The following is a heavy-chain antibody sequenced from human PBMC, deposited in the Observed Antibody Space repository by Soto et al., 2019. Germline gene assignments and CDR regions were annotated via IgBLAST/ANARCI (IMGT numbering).Heavy chain of an antibody. V-gene: IGHV1-69*01. D-gene: IGHD2-15*01. CDR2: IIPIFGTA. J-gene: IGHJ6*02. CDR1: GGTFSSYA. CDR3: AREPPMGRYWGGMDV. Sequence: QVQLVQSGAEVKKPGSSVKVSCKASGGTFSSYAISWVRQAPGQGLEWMGGIIPIFGTANYAQKFQGRVTITADESTSTAYRELSSLRSEDTAGYYGAREPPMGRYWGGMDVWGQGTTVTVSS.